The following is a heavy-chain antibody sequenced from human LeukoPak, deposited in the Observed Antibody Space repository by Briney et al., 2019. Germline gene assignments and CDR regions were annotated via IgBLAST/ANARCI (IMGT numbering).Heavy chain of an antibody. J-gene: IGHJ4*02. CDR3: ASASLLWFGEATSFDY. D-gene: IGHD3-10*01. Sequence: GASVKVSCKASGYTFTSYGISWVRQAPGQGLEWMGWISAYNGNTNYAQRLQGRVTMTTDTSTSTAYMELRSLRSDDTAVYYCASASLLWFGEATSFDYWRQGTLVTVSS. CDR2: ISAYNGNT. V-gene: IGHV1-18*01. CDR1: GYTFTSYG.